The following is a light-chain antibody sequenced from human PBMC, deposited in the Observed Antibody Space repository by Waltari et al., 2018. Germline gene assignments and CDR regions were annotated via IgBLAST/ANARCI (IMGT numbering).Light chain of an antibody. CDR2: DVT. V-gene: IGLV2-11*01. Sequence: SALTQPRSVSGSPGQSVTISCTGTPNDLVSYNYVSWYQQHPGKAPQLRILDVTKRPSGVPVRLSGSNSGNTASLTIAGLRAEDEAEYYCCSYAGSYTWVFGGGTKLTVV. CDR1: PNDLVSYNY. CDR3: CSYAGSYTWV. J-gene: IGLJ3*02.